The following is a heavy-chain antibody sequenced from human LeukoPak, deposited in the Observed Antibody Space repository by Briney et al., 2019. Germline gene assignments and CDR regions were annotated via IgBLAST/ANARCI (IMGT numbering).Heavy chain of an antibody. CDR1: GYTLTSYG. J-gene: IGHJ4*02. CDR2: ISTQSGNT. Sequence: APVKVSCKASGYTLTSYGINWMRQAPGQGLEWMGWISTQSGNTNYAQKVQGRLTLTTDRSTNTAYMELRSLRSDYTAVYYCARGAYGDKWGQGTMVTVSS. CDR3: ARGAYGDK. V-gene: IGHV1-18*01. D-gene: IGHD4-17*01.